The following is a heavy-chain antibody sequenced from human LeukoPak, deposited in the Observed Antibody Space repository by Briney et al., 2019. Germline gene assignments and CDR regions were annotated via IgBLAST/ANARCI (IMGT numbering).Heavy chain of an antibody. CDR3: ARGAYSTVY. CDR2: IKQDGSEE. V-gene: IGHV3-7*04. D-gene: IGHD6-13*01. Sequence: PGGSLRLSCAASGFTFSSFWMTWVRQAPGKGLEWVANIKQDGSEEYYVDSVKGRFTISRDNAKNSLYQQMNSLRAEDTAVYYCARGAYSTVYWGQGTLVTVSS. J-gene: IGHJ4*02. CDR1: GFTFSSFW.